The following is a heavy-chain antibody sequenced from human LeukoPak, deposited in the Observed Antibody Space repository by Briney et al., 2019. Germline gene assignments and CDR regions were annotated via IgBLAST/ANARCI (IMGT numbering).Heavy chain of an antibody. CDR2: IYYSGST. D-gene: IGHD6-13*01. J-gene: IGHJ4*02. CDR3: ARVAAAADIDY. Sequence: SETLSLTCTVSGGSISSSSYYWSWIRQPPGKGLEWIGSIYYSGSTYYNPSLKSRVTISVDTSKNQFSLKLSSVTAADTAVYYCARVAAAADIDYWGQGTLVTVSS. CDR1: GGSISSSSYY. V-gene: IGHV4-39*01.